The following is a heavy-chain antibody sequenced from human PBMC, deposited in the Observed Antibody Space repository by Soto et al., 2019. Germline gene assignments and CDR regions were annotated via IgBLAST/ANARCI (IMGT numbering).Heavy chain of an antibody. CDR3: ARLGPKNDYDFWSGYDSSPNYYYYYGMDV. CDR1: GYSFTSYW. D-gene: IGHD3-3*01. J-gene: IGHJ6*02. V-gene: IGHV5-51*01. CDR2: IYPGDSDT. Sequence: GESLKISCKGSGYSFTSYWIGWVRQMPGKGLEWMGIIYPGDSDTRYSPSFQGQVTISADKSISTAYLQWSSLKASGTAMYYCARLGPKNDYDFWSGYDSSPNYYYYYGMDVWGQGTTVTVSS.